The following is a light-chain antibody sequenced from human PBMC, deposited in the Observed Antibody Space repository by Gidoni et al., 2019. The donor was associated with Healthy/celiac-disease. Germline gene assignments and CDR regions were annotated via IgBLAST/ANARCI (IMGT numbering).Light chain of an antibody. J-gene: IGKJ4*01. CDR2: LGS. V-gene: IGKV2-28*01. Sequence: DIVMTLSPLSLPVTTGEPASISWRSSQSLLHSNRDNYLDWYLQKPGQSPQLLIYLGSTRASGVPDRFSGSGSGTDFTLKISRVEAEDVGVYYCMQALQTPLTFGGGTKVEIK. CDR1: QSLLHSNRDNY. CDR3: MQALQTPLT.